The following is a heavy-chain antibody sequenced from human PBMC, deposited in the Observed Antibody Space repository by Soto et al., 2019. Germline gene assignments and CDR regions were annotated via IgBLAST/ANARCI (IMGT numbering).Heavy chain of an antibody. CDR2: INHSGST. Sequence: SETLSLTCAVYGGSFSGYYWSWIRQPPGKGLEWIGEINHSGSTNYNPSLKSRVTISVDTSKNQFSLKLSSVTAADTAVYYCAGVDRVVIREIDYWGQGTLVTVSS. J-gene: IGHJ4*02. CDR1: GGSFSGYY. D-gene: IGHD3-3*01. V-gene: IGHV4-34*01. CDR3: AGVDRVVIREIDY.